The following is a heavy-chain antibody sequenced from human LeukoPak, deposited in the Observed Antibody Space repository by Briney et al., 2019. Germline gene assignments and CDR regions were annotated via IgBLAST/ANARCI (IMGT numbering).Heavy chain of an antibody. V-gene: IGHV3-20*04. CDR1: AFIFDDYG. Sequence: GGSLRLSCEGSAFIFDDYGMSWVRQAPGKGLEWVSGINWNGGSTGYADSVKGRFTISRDNAKNSLYLQMNSLRAEDTALYYCARDVYSYAFDIWGQGTMVTVSS. J-gene: IGHJ3*02. D-gene: IGHD5-18*01. CDR2: INWNGGST. CDR3: ARDVYSYAFDI.